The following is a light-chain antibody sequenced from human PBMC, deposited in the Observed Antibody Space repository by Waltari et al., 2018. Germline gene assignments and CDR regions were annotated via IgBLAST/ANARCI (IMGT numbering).Light chain of an antibody. J-gene: IGKJ3*01. CDR2: KAS. V-gene: IGKV1-5*03. CDR1: QSISIW. CDR3: QQYNTYPFT. Sequence: DIQMTQSPSTLSASVGDRVTITCRASQSISIWLAWYQQKPGKAPKVLIYKASSLESGVPSRFSGSGSWTEFTLTINSLQPDDFATFYCQQYNTYPFTFGPGTKVDIK.